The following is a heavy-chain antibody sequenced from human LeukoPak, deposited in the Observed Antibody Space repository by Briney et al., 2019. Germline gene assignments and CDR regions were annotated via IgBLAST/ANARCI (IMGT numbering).Heavy chain of an antibody. V-gene: IGHV1-8*01. CDR3: ARVTLLYSSGWYYYYYGMDV. Sequence: ASVKVSCKASGYTFTSYDINWVRQATGQGLEWMGWMNPNSGNTGYAQKFQGRVTMTRNTSISTAYMELSSLRSEDTAVYYCARVTLLYSSGWYYYYYGMDVWGQGTTVTVSS. D-gene: IGHD6-19*01. CDR1: GYTFTSYD. J-gene: IGHJ6*02. CDR2: MNPNSGNT.